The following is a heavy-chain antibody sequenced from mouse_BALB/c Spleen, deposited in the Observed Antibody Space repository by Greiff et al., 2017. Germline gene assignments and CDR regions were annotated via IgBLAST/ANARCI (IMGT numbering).Heavy chain of an antibody. CDR3: ARSYYYGSLDY. CDR1: GFTFSSYG. V-gene: IGHV5-6-3*01. D-gene: IGHD1-1*01. Sequence: VQLKESGGGLVQPGGSLKLSCAASGFTFSSYGMSWVRQTPDKRLELVATINSNGGSTYYPDSVKGRFTISRDNAKNTLYLQMSSLKSEDTAMYYCARSYYYGSLDYWGQGTTLTVSS. J-gene: IGHJ2*01. CDR2: INSNGGST.